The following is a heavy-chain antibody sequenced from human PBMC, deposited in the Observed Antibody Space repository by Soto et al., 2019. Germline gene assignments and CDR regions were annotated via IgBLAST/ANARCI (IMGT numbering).Heavy chain of an antibody. Sequence: QVRLVQSAAEVKKPGASVRVSCKASGYTFSNYGITWVRQAPGQGLEWMGWISAYNSNTHFAQKFQGRVTMTTDAPTSSAFTEMSSLRSDDTAVYYCARIADCSMTTCSSPTKFRTRGYYYYYGMDLWGPGTTVTVSS. CDR1: GYTFSNYG. D-gene: IGHD2-2*01. CDR2: ISAYNSNT. CDR3: ARIADCSMTTCSSPTKFRTRGYYYYYGMDL. V-gene: IGHV1-18*01. J-gene: IGHJ6*02.